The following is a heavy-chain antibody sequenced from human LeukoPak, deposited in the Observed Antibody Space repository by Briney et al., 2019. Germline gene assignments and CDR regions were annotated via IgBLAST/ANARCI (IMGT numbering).Heavy chain of an antibody. J-gene: IGHJ3*02. V-gene: IGHV5-51*01. CDR1: GYRFTNYW. D-gene: IGHD3-22*01. Sequence: LGESLKISCKCSGYRFTNYWIGWVRPMPGKGLEWMGFIFPGDSDTRYSPSFQGQVTISADKSISTAYLQWASLKASDTAMYYCATQNTNYYDSSGYPFDIWGQGTMVTVSS. CDR2: IFPGDSDT. CDR3: ATQNTNYYDSSGYPFDI.